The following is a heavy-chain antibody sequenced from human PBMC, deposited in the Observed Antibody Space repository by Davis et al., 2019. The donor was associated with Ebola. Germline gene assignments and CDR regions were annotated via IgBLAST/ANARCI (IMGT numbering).Heavy chain of an antibody. Sequence: GESLKISCAASGFTFNSYGMHWVRQAPGKGLEWVAFIRYDGSDKFYADSVKGRFTISRDNAKNSLFLQMNSLRDEDTAVYYCAREAWGSYGFDYWGQGTLVTVSS. CDR3: AREAWGSYGFDY. CDR2: IRYDGSDK. CDR1: GFTFNSYG. V-gene: IGHV3-30*02. D-gene: IGHD3-16*01. J-gene: IGHJ4*02.